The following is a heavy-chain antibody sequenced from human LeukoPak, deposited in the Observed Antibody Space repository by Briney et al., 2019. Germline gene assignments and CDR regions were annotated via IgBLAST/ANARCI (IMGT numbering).Heavy chain of an antibody. J-gene: IGHJ4*02. Sequence: SETLSLTCTVSGGSISSGDYYWSWIRQPPGKGLEWIGYIYYSGSTYYNPSLKSRVTISVDTSKNQFSLKLSSVTAADTAVYYCARDHAAGYYFDYWGQGTLVTVSS. D-gene: IGHD3-10*01. V-gene: IGHV4-30-4*02. CDR2: IYYSGST. CDR1: GGSISSGDYY. CDR3: ARDHAAGYYFDY.